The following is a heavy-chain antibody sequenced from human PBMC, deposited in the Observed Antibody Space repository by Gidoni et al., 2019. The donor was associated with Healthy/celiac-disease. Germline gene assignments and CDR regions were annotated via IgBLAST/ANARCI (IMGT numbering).Heavy chain of an antibody. CDR2: IYPGDSDT. D-gene: IGHD3-10*01. CDR3: ARRVTMVRGVIDNTYWFDP. V-gene: IGHV5-51*01. Sequence: EVQLVQSGAEVKKPGESLKISCKGSGYSFTSYWIGWVRQMPGKGLEWMGIIYPGDSDTRYSPSFQGQVTISADKSISTAYLQWSSLKASDTAMYYCARRVTMVRGVIDNTYWFDPWGQGTLVTVSS. J-gene: IGHJ5*02. CDR1: GYSFTSYW.